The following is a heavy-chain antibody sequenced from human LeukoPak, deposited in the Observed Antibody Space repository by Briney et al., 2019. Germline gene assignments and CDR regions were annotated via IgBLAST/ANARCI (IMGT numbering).Heavy chain of an antibody. J-gene: IGHJ4*02. CDR1: VFTSSSYS. CDR3: ARDGSSGWYWVDY. CDR2: IWYDGSNK. D-gene: IGHD6-19*01. V-gene: IGHV3-33*08. Sequence: GGSLRLSCAASVFTSSSYSIHWVRQAPGKGLEWVAVIWYDGSNKYYADSVKGRFTISRDNSKNTLYLQMNSLRAEDTAVYYCARDGSSGWYWVDYWGQGTLVTVSS.